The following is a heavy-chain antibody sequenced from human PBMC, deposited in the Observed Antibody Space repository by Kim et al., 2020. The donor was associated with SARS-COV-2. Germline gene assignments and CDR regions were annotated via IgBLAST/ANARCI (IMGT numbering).Heavy chain of an antibody. Sequence: ADSGQGRFSIAKDPSKNILYLKMSSLRAEDTAIYYCAKPRPHWYFEVWGRGTLVTVSS. CDR3: AKPRPHWYFEV. V-gene: IGHV3-33*03. J-gene: IGHJ2*01. D-gene: IGHD6-6*01.